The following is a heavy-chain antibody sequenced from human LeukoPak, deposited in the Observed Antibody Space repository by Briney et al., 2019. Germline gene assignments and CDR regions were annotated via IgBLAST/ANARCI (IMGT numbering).Heavy chain of an antibody. D-gene: IGHD3-3*01. V-gene: IGHV4-59*01. CDR3: ARGVTIFGVVSAFDI. J-gene: IGHJ3*02. CDR2: IYYSGST. Sequence: SETLSLTCTVSGGSINDYYWSWIRQPPGKGLEWIGYIYYSGSTNYNPSLKSRVTISVDTSKNQFSLKLSSVTAADTAVYYCARGVTIFGVVSAFDIWGQGTMVTVSS. CDR1: GGSINDYY.